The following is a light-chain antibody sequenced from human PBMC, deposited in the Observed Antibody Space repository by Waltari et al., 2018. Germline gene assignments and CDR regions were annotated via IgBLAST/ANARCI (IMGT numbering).Light chain of an antibody. Sequence: QSALTQPASVSGSPGQSITISCSGISSDDGGYNFVPWYQQHPGKAPKLLIFDVSNRPSGVSNRFSGSKSGNTASLTISGLQPEDEADYYCSSYRRSSTYVLLGGGTKLTVL. V-gene: IGLV2-14*03. CDR1: SSDDGGYNF. CDR3: SSYRRSSTYVL. CDR2: DVS. J-gene: IGLJ2*01.